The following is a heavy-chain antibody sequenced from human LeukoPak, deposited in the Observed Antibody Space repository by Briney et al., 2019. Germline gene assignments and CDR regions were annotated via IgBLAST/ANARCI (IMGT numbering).Heavy chain of an antibody. D-gene: IGHD2-15*01. Sequence: ASVKVSCKVSGSTLTELSMHWVRQAPGKGLEWMGGFDPEDGETIYAQKFQGRVTMTEDTSTDTAYMELSSLRSEDTAVYYCATPYYSGGSYHYYYMDVWGKGTTVTVSS. CDR1: GSTLTELS. CDR3: ATPYYSGGSYHYYYMDV. J-gene: IGHJ6*03. CDR2: FDPEDGET. V-gene: IGHV1-24*01.